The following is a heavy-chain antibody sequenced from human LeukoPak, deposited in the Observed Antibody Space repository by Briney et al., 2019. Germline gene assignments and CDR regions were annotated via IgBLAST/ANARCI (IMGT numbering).Heavy chain of an antibody. CDR3: ARALNWNLSGMDV. CDR1: ADSMNNYY. V-gene: IGHV4-59*01. J-gene: IGHJ6*02. Sequence: SETLSLTCSVFADSMNNYYWNWIRQPPGKGLEWIGFVHHSGTTNYNPSIKSRVTILIETSKNEFSLRLASVTTTDTAVYYCARALNWNLSGMDVWGQGTTATVSS. D-gene: IGHD1-7*01. CDR2: VHHSGTT.